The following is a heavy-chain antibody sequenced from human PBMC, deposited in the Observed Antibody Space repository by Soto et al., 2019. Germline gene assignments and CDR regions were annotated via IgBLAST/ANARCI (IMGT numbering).Heavy chain of an antibody. CDR1: GFTFSDYY. D-gene: IGHD3-3*01. Sequence: GGSLRLSCAASGFTFSDYYMSWIRQAPGKGLEWVSSISGSGTTIYYADSVKGRFTISRDNAKNSLYLQMNSLRADDTAVYYCARVYDFWSGLNYYYGMDVWGQGTTVTVSS. CDR2: ISGSGTTI. V-gene: IGHV3-11*01. J-gene: IGHJ6*02. CDR3: ARVYDFWSGLNYYYGMDV.